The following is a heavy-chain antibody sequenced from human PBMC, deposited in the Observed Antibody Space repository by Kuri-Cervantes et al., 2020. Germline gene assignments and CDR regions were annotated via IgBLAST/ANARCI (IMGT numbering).Heavy chain of an antibody. D-gene: IGHD1-26*01. CDR3: ARVLSGYDAFDI. V-gene: IGHV4-30-2*01. CDR1: GGSISSGGYS. J-gene: IGHJ3*02. CDR2: IYHSGST. Sequence: SETLSLTCAVTGGSISSGGYSWSWIRQPPGKGLEWIGYIYHSGSTYYNPSLKSRVTISVDRSKNQFSLKLSSVTAADTAVYYCARVLSGYDAFDIWSQGTMVTVSS.